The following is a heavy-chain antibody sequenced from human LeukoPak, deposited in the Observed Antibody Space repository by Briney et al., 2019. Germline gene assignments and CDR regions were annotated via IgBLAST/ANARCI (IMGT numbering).Heavy chain of an antibody. CDR3: ARDGSADCSSTSCFDP. CDR1: GYTFSEDA. Sequence: ASVNVSCRASGYTFSEDAITWVRQAAGQGLEGMGWISGYNGNTNYAQKVQGRVTMTIDTSTSTAYMELRSLRSDDTAVYYCARDGSADCSSTSCFDPWGQGTLVTVSS. CDR2: ISGYNGNT. D-gene: IGHD2-2*01. V-gene: IGHV1-18*01. J-gene: IGHJ5*02.